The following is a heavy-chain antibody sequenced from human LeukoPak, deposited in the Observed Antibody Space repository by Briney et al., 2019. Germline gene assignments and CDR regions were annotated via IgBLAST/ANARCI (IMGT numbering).Heavy chain of an antibody. CDR3: ARGPCNRSSCYIDY. Sequence: PETLCLTCTVSVGSISGDYWSWIWAPPGEGLGWVGYIYYSVGTNYTTSLKRRVTISVATTKNQFSMKLSSVTAADTAVYYCARGPCNRSSCYIDYWGQGTLVTVSS. D-gene: IGHD2-2*02. CDR2: IYYSVGT. J-gene: IGHJ4*02. V-gene: IGHV4-59*12. CDR1: VGSISGDY.